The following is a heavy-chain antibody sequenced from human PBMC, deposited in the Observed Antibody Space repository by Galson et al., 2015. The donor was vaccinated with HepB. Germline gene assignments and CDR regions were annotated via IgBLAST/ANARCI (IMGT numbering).Heavy chain of an antibody. J-gene: IGHJ3*02. CDR1: GYTFTGYY. CDR2: INPNSGGT. D-gene: IGHD2-2*02. V-gene: IGHV1-2*02. Sequence: SVKVSCKASGYTFTGYYMHWVRQAPGQGLEWMGWINPNSGGTNYAQKFQGRVTITADESTSTAYMELSSLRSEDTAVYYCARDRYCSSTSCYTPPRDAFDIWGQGTMVTVSS. CDR3: ARDRYCSSTSCYTPPRDAFDI.